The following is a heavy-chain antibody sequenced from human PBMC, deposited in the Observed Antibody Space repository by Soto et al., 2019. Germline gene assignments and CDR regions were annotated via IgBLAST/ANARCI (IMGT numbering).Heavy chain of an antibody. CDR3: ARHWIFGVSRSGYGMDV. V-gene: IGHV1-24*01. CDR2: FDPEDGET. D-gene: IGHD3-3*01. Sequence: ASVKVSCKVSGYTLTELSMHWVRQAPGKGLEWMGGFDPEDGETIYAQKFQGRVTMTEDTSTDTAYLQWSSLKASDTAIYYCARHWIFGVSRSGYGMDVWGQGTTVTVSS. J-gene: IGHJ6*02. CDR1: GYTLTELS.